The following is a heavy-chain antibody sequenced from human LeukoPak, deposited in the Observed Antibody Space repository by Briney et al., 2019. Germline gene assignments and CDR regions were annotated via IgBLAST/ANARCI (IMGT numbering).Heavy chain of an antibody. V-gene: IGHV4-59*01. CDR2: IYYSGST. Sequence: SETLSLTCTGSGGSISSYYWSWIRQPPGKGLEGIGYIYYSGSTNYNPSLKSRVTISVDTSKNQFSLKLSSVTAADTAVYYCARDGGYYPHDAFDIWGQGTMVTVSS. CDR1: GGSISSYY. D-gene: IGHD3-22*01. CDR3: ARDGGYYPHDAFDI. J-gene: IGHJ3*02.